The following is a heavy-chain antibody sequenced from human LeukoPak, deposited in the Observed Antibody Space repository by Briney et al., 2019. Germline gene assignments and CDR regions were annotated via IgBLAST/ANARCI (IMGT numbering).Heavy chain of an antibody. Sequence: GGSLRLSCAASGFTFSSYAMSWVRQAPGKGLEWVSAISGSGGSTYYADSVKGRFTISRDNSKNTLYLQMNSLRAEDTAVYYCGKNPLAVAGTWYFDLWGRGTLVTVSS. CDR3: GKNPLAVAGTWYFDL. CDR2: ISGSGGST. CDR1: GFTFSSYA. D-gene: IGHD6-19*01. V-gene: IGHV3-23*01. J-gene: IGHJ2*01.